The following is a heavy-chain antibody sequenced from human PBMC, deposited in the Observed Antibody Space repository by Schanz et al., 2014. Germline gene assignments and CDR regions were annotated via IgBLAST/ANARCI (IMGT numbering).Heavy chain of an antibody. Sequence: QVQLVQSEAEVKKPGSSVKVSCKASGGTFSTYTISWVRQAPGQGLEWMGRIIPILGIANYAQKFQGRVTITADKSTFTAYMDVSSLRSEDTAVYYCAGTYCSSTSCYTGYYYMDVWGKGTTVTVSS. CDR3: AGTYCSSTSCYTGYYYMDV. J-gene: IGHJ6*03. CDR1: GGTFSTYT. V-gene: IGHV1-69*02. CDR2: IIPILGIA. D-gene: IGHD2-2*02.